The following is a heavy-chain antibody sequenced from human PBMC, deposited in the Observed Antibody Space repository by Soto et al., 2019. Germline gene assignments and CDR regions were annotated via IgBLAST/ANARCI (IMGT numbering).Heavy chain of an antibody. V-gene: IGHV3-48*01. Sequence: EVQLVESGGGLVQPGGSLRLSCAASGFTFSSYSMNWVRQAPGKGLEWVSYISSSSSTIYYADSVKGRFTISRDNAKNSLYLQMNSLRAEDTAVYYCARDGSGYDENEGYWGQGTLVTVSS. J-gene: IGHJ4*02. CDR1: GFTFSSYS. CDR3: ARDGSGYDENEGY. CDR2: ISSSSSTI. D-gene: IGHD5-12*01.